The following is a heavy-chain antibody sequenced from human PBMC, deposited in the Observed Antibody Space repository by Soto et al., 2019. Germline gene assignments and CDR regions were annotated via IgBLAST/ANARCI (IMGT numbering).Heavy chain of an antibody. CDR3: ARSQGSSTSLAIYYYYYYGMDV. D-gene: IGHD2-2*01. Sequence: QVQLVQSGAEVKKPGSSVKVSCKASGGTFGSYAISWVRQAPGQGLEWMGGIIPIPGTANYAQKFQGRVTIAADESTSTAYMELSSLSSEDTAVYYCARSQGSSTSLAIYYYYYYGMDVWGQGTTVTVSS. CDR1: GGTFGSYA. V-gene: IGHV1-69*01. CDR2: IIPIPGTA. J-gene: IGHJ6*02.